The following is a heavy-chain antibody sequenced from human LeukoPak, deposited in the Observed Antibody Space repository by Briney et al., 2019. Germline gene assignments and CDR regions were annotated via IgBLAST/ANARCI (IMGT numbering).Heavy chain of an antibody. Sequence: PSETLSLTCTVSGGSISSGDYYWSWIRQPPGTGLEWIGYIYYSGSTYYNPSLKSRVTISVDTSKNQFSLKLSSVTAADTAVYYCARGHNYDFWSGYQDAFDIWGQGTMVTVSS. CDR2: IYYSGST. D-gene: IGHD3-3*01. CDR3: ARGHNYDFWSGYQDAFDI. J-gene: IGHJ3*02. CDR1: GGSISSGDYY. V-gene: IGHV4-30-4*01.